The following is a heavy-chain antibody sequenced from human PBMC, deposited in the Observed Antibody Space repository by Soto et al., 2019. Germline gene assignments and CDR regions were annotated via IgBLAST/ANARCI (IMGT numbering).Heavy chain of an antibody. CDR3: ARDLRDFWSGYQS. J-gene: IGHJ4*02. CDR2: IYCSGST. Sequence: SETLSLTCTVSGGSVSSGSYYWSWIRQPPGKGLEWIGYIYCSGSTNYNPSLKSRVTISVDTSKNQFSLKLSSVTAADTAVYYCARDLRDFWSGYQSWGQGTLVTVSS. CDR1: GGSVSSGSYY. D-gene: IGHD3-3*01. V-gene: IGHV4-61*01.